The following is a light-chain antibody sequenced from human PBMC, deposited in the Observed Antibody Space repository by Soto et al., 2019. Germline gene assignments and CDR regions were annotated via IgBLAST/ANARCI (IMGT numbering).Light chain of an antibody. CDR2: DVN. CDR3: CSYKSSRTRV. CDR1: NSDVGGYDY. Sequence: QSVLTQPASVSGSPGQSITISCTGTNSDVGGYDYVSWYQQHPGKAPKLMIFDVNHRPSGVSSRFSGSKFGNTASLTISGLEVENEADYYCCSYKSSRTRVFGAGTKVTVL. V-gene: IGLV2-14*03. J-gene: IGLJ3*02.